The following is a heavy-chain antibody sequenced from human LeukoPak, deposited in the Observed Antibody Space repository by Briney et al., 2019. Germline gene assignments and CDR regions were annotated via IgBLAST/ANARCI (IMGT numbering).Heavy chain of an antibody. V-gene: IGHV1-2*02. D-gene: IGHD5-12*01. Sequence: ASVKVSCKASGYTFTDYYMHWVRQAPGQGFEWMGWINPNDGDTNYAQKFQGRVTMTRDTSINTAYMDLTRLTSDDTAVYYCARVEARSSDDSGYPFWGQGTLVTVSS. CDR3: ARVEARSSDDSGYPF. CDR1: GYTFTDYY. CDR2: INPNDGDT. J-gene: IGHJ4*02.